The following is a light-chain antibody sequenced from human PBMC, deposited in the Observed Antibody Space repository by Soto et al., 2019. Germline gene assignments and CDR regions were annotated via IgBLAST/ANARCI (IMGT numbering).Light chain of an antibody. CDR1: NSNIGINN. Sequence: QSVLTQPPSTSGTPGQRVTISCAGSNSNIGINNVYWYQQLPGMAPKLLIYKIDQRPSGVPDRFSGSKSGTSASLAISGLRSEDEADYYCAVWDVNLRGVVFGGGTQLTVL. V-gene: IGLV1-47*01. J-gene: IGLJ2*01. CDR2: KID. CDR3: AVWDVNLRGVV.